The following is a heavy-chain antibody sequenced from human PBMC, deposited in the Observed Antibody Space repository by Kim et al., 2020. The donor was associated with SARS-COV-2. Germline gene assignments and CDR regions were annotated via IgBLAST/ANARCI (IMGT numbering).Heavy chain of an antibody. D-gene: IGHD1-26*01. CDR2: IYYSGST. CDR1: GGSVSSGSYY. CDR3: ARERSWEWELSYYYYGMDV. J-gene: IGHJ6*02. Sequence: SETLSLTCTVSGGSVSSGSYYWSWIRQPPGKGLEWIGYIYYSGSTNYNPSLKSRVTISVDTSKNQFSLKLSSVTAADTAVYYCARERSWEWELSYYYYGMDVWGQGTTVTVSS. V-gene: IGHV4-61*01.